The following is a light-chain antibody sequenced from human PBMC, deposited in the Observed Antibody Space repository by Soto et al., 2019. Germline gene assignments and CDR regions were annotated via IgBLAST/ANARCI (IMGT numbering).Light chain of an antibody. CDR2: RAS. CDR1: QSISSY. J-gene: IGKJ1*01. Sequence: DIQMTQSPSSLSASVGDRVTITCRASQSISSYLNWYQRKPGKAPKLLIYRASNLESGVPSRFSGSGSGTEFTLTISSLQPDDFATYYCQQSYSIPWTFGQGTKVDIK. CDR3: QQSYSIPWT. V-gene: IGKV1-39*01.